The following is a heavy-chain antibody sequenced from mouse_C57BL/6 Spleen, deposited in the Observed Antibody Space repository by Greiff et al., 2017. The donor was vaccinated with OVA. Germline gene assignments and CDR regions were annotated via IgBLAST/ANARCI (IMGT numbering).Heavy chain of an antibody. V-gene: IGHV14-2*01. CDR2: IDPEDGAT. CDR3: DRAGKRGSWYFEY. J-gene: IGHJ1*03. Sequence: VQLQQSGAELVKPGASVKLSCTASGFTITDYYMHWVKQRTEQGLEWIGRIDPEDGATKYAPKFQGKATITADTSSNTAYLQLSSLTSEDTAVYCRDRAGKRGSWYFEYWGKGTTGTVSS. CDR1: GFTITDYY.